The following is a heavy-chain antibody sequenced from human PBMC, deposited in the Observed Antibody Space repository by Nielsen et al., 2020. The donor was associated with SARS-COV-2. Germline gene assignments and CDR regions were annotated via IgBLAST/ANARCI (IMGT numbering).Heavy chain of an antibody. CDR3: AKAVVVAAYYYYYGMDV. D-gene: IGHD2-15*01. CDR1: GFTFDDYA. CDR2: ISWNSGSI. J-gene: IGHJ6*02. V-gene: IGHV3-9*01. Sequence: GGSLRLSCAASGFTFDDYAMHWVRQAPGKGLEWVSGISWNSGSIGYADSVKGRFTISRDNAKNSLYLQMNSLRAEDTALYYCAKAVVVAAYYYYYGMDVWGQGTTVTVSS.